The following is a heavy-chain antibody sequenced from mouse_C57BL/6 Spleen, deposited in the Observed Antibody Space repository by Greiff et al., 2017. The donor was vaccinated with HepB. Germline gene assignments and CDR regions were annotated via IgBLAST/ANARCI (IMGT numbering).Heavy chain of an antibody. D-gene: IGHD1-1*01. CDR1: GYTFTSYW. J-gene: IGHJ4*01. Sequence: QVQLQQPGAELVRPGSSVKLSCKASGYTFTSYWMHWVKQRPIQGLEWIGNIDPSDSETHYNQKFKDKATLTVDKSSSTAYMQLISLTSEDSAVYYCARSLPYYGSSYGAMDYWGQGTSVTVSS. CDR3: ARSLPYYGSSYGAMDY. V-gene: IGHV1-52*01. CDR2: IDPSDSET.